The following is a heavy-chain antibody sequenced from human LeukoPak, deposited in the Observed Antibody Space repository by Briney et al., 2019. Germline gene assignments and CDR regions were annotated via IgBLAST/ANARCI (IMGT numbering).Heavy chain of an antibody. CDR2: TYYRSKWYN. CDR3: AREGYSSSWFPYYFDY. V-gene: IGHV6-1*01. Sequence: SQTLSLTCAISGDSVSSNSAAWNWIRQSPPRGLEWLGRTYYRSKWYNDYAVSVKSRITINPDTSKNQFSLQLNSVTPEDTAVYYCAREGYSSSWFPYYFDYWGQGTLVTVSS. D-gene: IGHD6-13*01. J-gene: IGHJ4*02. CDR1: GDSVSSNSAA.